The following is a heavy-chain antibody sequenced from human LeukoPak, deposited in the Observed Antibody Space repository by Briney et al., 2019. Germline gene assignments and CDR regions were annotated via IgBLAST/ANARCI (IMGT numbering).Heavy chain of an antibody. CDR3: GGSARTNIDY. J-gene: IGHJ4*02. V-gene: IGHV4-4*07. CDR2: IYTSGST. CDR1: GGSISSYY. Sequence: PSETLSLTCTVSGGSISSYYWSWIRQPAGKGLEWIGRIYTSGSTNYNPSLKSRVTMSVDASKNQFSLKLSSVTAADTAVYYCGGSARTNIDYWGQGTLVTVSS.